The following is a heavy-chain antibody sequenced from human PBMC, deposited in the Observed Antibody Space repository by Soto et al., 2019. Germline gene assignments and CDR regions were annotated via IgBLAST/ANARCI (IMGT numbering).Heavy chain of an antibody. CDR1: GGSISSNY. Sequence: ASETLSLTCTVSGGSISSNYWTWTRQPPGKGLEWIGYVYNSGSTNYNPSLKSRVTISEDTSKSQFSLKVNSMTAADTAVYYCARYRREAVAGYTLDNWGQGSLVTVS. CDR2: VYNSGST. V-gene: IGHV4-59*01. CDR3: ARYRREAVAGYTLDN. J-gene: IGHJ4*02. D-gene: IGHD6-13*01.